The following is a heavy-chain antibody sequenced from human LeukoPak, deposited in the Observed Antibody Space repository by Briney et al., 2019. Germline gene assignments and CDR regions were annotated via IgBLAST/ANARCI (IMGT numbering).Heavy chain of an antibody. CDR2: IYSGGST. D-gene: IGHD4-17*01. V-gene: IGHV3-53*01. Sequence: GGSLRLSCAASGFTVSSNYMSWVRQAPGKGLEWVSVIYSGGSTYYADSVKGRFTISRDNSKNTLYLQMNSLRAEDTAVYYCARDRSITTVTTRSDSWGQGTLVTVSS. J-gene: IGHJ4*02. CDR3: ARDRSITTVTTRSDS. CDR1: GFTVSSNY.